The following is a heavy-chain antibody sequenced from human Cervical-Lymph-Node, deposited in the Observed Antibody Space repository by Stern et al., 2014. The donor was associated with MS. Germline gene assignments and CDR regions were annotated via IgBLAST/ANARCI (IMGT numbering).Heavy chain of an antibody. V-gene: IGHV2-5*02. CDR3: AHRTAGPFDY. CDR1: GFSLSTSGLG. CDR2: IYWDDQK. Sequence: QVTLNESGPALVKPTQTLTLTCTFSGFSLSTSGLGVGWIRQPPGEALEWLAYIYWDDQKRYSPSLKSRLTITKDTSKKQVVLTLTNVDPVDTATYYCAHRTAGPFDYWGQGTLVTVSS. J-gene: IGHJ4*02.